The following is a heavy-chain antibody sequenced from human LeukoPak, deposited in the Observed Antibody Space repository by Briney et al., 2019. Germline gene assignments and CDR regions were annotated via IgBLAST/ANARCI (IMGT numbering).Heavy chain of an antibody. J-gene: IGHJ4*02. V-gene: IGHV1-24*01. D-gene: IGHD5-18*01. CDR3: ATGNYSCGYNYFDY. CDR1: GYTLTEIS. CDR2: FDPEEGET. Sequence: ASVTVSCKVSGYTLTEISMHWVRQAPGKGLKWMGGFDPEEGETLYAQISQGRVTMTEDTSTDTAYMELSSLRSEDTAVYYCATGNYSCGYNYFDYWGQGTLVSVSS.